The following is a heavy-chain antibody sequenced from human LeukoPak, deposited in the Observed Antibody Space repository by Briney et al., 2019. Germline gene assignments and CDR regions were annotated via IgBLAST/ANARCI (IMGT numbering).Heavy chain of an antibody. CDR2: IYTSGST. Sequence: SETLSLTCAVYGGPFSGYYWSWIRQPAGKGLEWIGRIYTSGSTNYNPSLKSRVTMSVDTSKNQFSLKLSSVTAADTAIYYCARDAKYYYGSRTYFFFEYWGQGTLLSVSS. V-gene: IGHV4-4*07. J-gene: IGHJ4*02. CDR3: ARDAKYYYGSRTYFFFEY. CDR1: GGPFSGYY. D-gene: IGHD3-10*01.